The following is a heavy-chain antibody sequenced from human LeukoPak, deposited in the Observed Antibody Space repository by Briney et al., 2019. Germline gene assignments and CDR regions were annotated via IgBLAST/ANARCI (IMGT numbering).Heavy chain of an antibody. CDR3: AKGVNILGTYYFDY. J-gene: IGHJ4*02. CDR2: TSGSGGRT. CDR1: GFTFSSYA. D-gene: IGHD1-26*01. Sequence: PGGSLRLSCAASGFTFSSYAMSWVRQAPGGGLEWVSATSGSGGRTYYADSVKGRFTISRDNSKNTLYLQINSLRAEDTAVYYCAKGVNILGTYYFDYWGQGTRVTVSS. V-gene: IGHV3-23*01.